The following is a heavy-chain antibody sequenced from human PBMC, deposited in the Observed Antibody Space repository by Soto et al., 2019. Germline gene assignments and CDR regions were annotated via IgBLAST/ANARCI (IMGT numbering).Heavy chain of an antibody. Sequence: GGSLRLSCAASGFTFSSYAMHWVRQAPGKGLDYVSAISSNGGSTYYANSVKGRFTISRDNSKNTLYLQMGSLRAEDMAVYYCARAGYSGYDWPYYYYYMDVWGKGTTVTVSS. V-gene: IGHV3-64*01. J-gene: IGHJ6*03. D-gene: IGHD5-12*01. CDR2: ISSNGGST. CDR1: GFTFSSYA. CDR3: ARAGYSGYDWPYYYYYMDV.